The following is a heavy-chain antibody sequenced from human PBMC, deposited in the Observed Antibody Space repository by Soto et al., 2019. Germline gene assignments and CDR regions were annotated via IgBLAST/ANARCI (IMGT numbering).Heavy chain of an antibody. V-gene: IGHV4-59*01. J-gene: IGHJ4*02. Sequence: SETLSLNCTVSGVSITSYFWSWIRQTPGKGLDWIGSISFSGATYSNPSLKGRAALSVDTSENHLSLTLNSVTSADTAVYFCARDRRDGYKRYFDFWGQGNQVTVSS. CDR2: ISFSGAT. CDR3: ARDRRDGYKRYFDF. CDR1: GVSITSYF. D-gene: IGHD5-12*01.